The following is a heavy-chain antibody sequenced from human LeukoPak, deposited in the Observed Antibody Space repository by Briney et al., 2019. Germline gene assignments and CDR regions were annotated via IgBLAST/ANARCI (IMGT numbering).Heavy chain of an antibody. D-gene: IGHD6-19*01. CDR1: GFTFSSYA. CDR2: ISYDGSNK. V-gene: IGHV3-30*01. Sequence: GGSLRLSCAASGFTFSSYAMHWVRQAPGKGLEWVAVISYDGSNKYYADSVKGRFTISRDNSKNTLYLQMNSLRAEDTAVYYCAREMAVADSFDYWGQGTLVTVSS. J-gene: IGHJ4*02. CDR3: AREMAVADSFDY.